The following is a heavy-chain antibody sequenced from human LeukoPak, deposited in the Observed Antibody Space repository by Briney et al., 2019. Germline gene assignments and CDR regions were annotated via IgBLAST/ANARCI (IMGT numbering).Heavy chain of an antibody. CDR1: GGSISSYY. Sequence: SETLSLTCTVSGGSISSYYWSWIRQPPGKGLEWIGYIYYSGSTNYNPSLKSRVTISVDTSKNQFSLKLSSVTAADTAVYYCARIADSSGWGGRYFDYWGQGTLVTVSS. D-gene: IGHD6-19*01. V-gene: IGHV4-59*01. CDR2: IYYSGST. CDR3: ARIADSSGWGGRYFDY. J-gene: IGHJ4*02.